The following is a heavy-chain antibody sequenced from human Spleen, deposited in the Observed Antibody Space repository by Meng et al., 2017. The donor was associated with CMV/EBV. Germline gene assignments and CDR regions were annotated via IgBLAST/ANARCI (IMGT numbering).Heavy chain of an antibody. D-gene: IGHD4-17*01. CDR1: GYTFTTYA. CDR3: ARDSGDYQPDY. J-gene: IGHJ4*02. Sequence: SCKTSGYTFTTYAIPWVRQAPGQGLEWMGWISAYTGDTNYAQKFQGKVTLTTDISTSTAYMELRSLRSGDTAVYYCARDSGDYQPDYWGQGTLVTVSS. CDR2: ISAYTGDT. V-gene: IGHV1-18*01.